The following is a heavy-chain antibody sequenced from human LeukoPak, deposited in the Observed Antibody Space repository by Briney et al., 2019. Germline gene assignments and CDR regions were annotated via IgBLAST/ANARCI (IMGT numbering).Heavy chain of an antibody. CDR2: IYSGGST. CDR3: ARDPWQASPNLSA. V-gene: IGHV3-66*01. CDR1: GFTVSSNY. Sequence: SGGSLRLSCAASGFTVSSNYMSWVRQAPGKGLEWVSVIYSGGSTYYADSVKGRFTISRDNSKNTLYLQMNSLRAEDTAVYYCARDPWQASPNLSARGQGTLVTVSS. J-gene: IGHJ4*02.